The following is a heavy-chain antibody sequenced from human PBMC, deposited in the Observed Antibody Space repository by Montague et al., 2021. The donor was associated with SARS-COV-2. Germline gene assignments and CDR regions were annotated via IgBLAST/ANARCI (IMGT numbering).Heavy chain of an antibody. CDR3: ARGSMVRGGKVYYGVDV. CDR1: GGSICSGGSS. D-gene: IGHD3-10*01. J-gene: IGHJ6*02. V-gene: IGHV4-30-2*01. CDR2: IYHSGST. Sequence: TLSLTCAVSGGSICSGGSSWNWIRQPPGKGLEWIGYIYHSGSTYYXPSLKSRVTISLDSSKNQFSLNLTSVTAADTAVYYCARGSMVRGGKVYYGVDVWGQGTTVTVSS.